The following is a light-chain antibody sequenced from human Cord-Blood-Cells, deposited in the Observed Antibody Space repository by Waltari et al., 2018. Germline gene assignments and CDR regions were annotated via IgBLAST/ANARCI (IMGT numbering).Light chain of an antibody. CDR1: QRVLYSSNNKNY. CDR2: WAS. J-gene: IGKJ4*01. Sequence: DIVMTQSPDSLAVSLDERATINCKSSQRVLYSSNNKNYLAWYQQKPGQRPKLLIYWASTRESGVHDRFSGRGSGTDFTLTISSLQAEDVAVYYCQQYYSTPLTFGGGTKVEIK. CDR3: QQYYSTPLT. V-gene: IGKV4-1*01.